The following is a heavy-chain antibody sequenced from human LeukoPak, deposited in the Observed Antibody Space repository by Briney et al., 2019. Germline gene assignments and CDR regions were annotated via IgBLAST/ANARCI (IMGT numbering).Heavy chain of an antibody. V-gene: IGHV4-59*01. CDR1: GDSITDYY. CDR3: ARTGYCSSKYCDYYGMDV. J-gene: IGHJ6*02. CDR2: IYHSGNT. Sequence: SETLSLTCNVSGDSITDYYWSWIRQPPGKGLEWIGFIYHSGNTNYNPSLASRVTLSLDTSKTQLSLRLTSVTAADTAVYYCARTGYCSSKYCDYYGMDVWGQGTTVIVSS. D-gene: IGHD6-13*01.